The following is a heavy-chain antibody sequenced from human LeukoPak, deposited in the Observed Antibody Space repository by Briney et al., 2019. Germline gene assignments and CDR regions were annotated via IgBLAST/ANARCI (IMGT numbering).Heavy chain of an antibody. CDR3: AELGITMIGGV. V-gene: IGHV3-66*01. D-gene: IGHD3-10*02. CDR2: IYSGGST. CDR1: GFTVSNNY. J-gene: IGHJ6*04. Sequence: GGSLRLSCAASGFTVSNNYMRWVRQAPGKGLEWVSLIYSGGSTYYADSVKGRFIISRDNSKNTLYLQMNSLRAEDTAVYYCAELGITMIGGVWGKGTTVTISS.